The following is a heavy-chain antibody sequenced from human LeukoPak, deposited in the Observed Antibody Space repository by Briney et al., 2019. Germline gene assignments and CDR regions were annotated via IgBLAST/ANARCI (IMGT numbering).Heavy chain of an antibody. D-gene: IGHD1-26*01. Sequence: PGGSLRLSCAASGFTFSSYSMNWVRQAPGKGLEWVSSISSSSSYIYYADSVKGRFTISRDNAKNSLYLQMNSPRAEDTAVYYCARGLYSGSYWSSYYYGMDVWGQGTTVTVSS. CDR1: GFTFSSYS. J-gene: IGHJ6*02. V-gene: IGHV3-21*01. CDR2: ISSSSSYI. CDR3: ARGLYSGSYWSSYYYGMDV.